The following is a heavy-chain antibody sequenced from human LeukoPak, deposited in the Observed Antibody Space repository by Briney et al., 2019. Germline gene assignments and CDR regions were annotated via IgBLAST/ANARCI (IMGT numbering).Heavy chain of an antibody. CDR3: ARGVGSVVYYYGMDV. CDR1: GFTFTNYA. V-gene: IGHV3-64*01. CDR2: ISTNGRST. Sequence: GGSLRLSCAASGFTFTNYAMHWVRQAPGKGLEFVSAISTNGRSTYYANSVKGRFTISRDTSKNTLYLQMGSLRAEDMAVYYCARGVGSVVYYYGMDVWGQGTTVTVSS. D-gene: IGHD3-16*01. J-gene: IGHJ6*02.